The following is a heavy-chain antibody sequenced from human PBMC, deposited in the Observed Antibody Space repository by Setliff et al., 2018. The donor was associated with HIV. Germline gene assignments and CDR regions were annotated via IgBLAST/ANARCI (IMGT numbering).Heavy chain of an antibody. CDR3: ARDQSDYNVLTGFGDFDY. J-gene: IGHJ4*01. Sequence: SETLSLTCGVSGIPIDRVYSWAWIRQPPGKGLEWIGTISHSGNTHYNSPLQGRISISIDTSKNQFSLTLTSVTAADTAMYYCARDQSDYNVLTGFGDFDYWGHGTLVTVSS. CDR2: ISHSGNT. D-gene: IGHD3-9*01. CDR1: GIPIDRVYS. V-gene: IGHV4-38-2*02.